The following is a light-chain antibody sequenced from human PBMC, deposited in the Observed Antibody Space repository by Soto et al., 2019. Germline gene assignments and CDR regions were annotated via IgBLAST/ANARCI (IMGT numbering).Light chain of an antibody. V-gene: IGKV1-33*01. CDR1: QGIRTS. Sequence: DIQMTQSPSSLSESVGARVSITCQASQGIRTSLSWFQQKPGRAPKLLIYGASYLETGVPSRFRGSGSGTDFTFTISSLQPEDIATYYCQHYHNLPPFTFGPGTRVDVK. CDR3: QHYHNLPPFT. CDR2: GAS. J-gene: IGKJ3*01.